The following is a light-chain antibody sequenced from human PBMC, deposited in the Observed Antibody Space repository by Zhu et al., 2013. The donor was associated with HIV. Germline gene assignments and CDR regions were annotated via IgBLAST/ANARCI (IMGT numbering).Light chain of an antibody. CDR1: QSVSSSY. CDR3: HQSHTPPLT. CDR2: GAS. J-gene: IGKJ4*01. Sequence: EIVLTQSPGTLSLSPGDRATLSCRASQSVSSSYLAWYQQKPGQAPRLLIYGASSRATGIPDRFSGSGSGTDFTLTISGLESADFATYYCHQSHTPPLTFGGGT. V-gene: IGKV3-20*01.